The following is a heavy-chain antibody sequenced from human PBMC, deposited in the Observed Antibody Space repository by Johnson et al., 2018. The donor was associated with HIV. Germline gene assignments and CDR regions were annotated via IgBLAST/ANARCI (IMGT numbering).Heavy chain of an antibody. Sequence: QVHLVESGGGVVQPGGSLRLSCVASGFTFSNYGMHWVRHAPGKGLEWVAFIRYDGSNKYYADSVKGQFTISRDNSKNTLYLQMKSLRGEDTAVYYCAKDERQLGGWSHAFDMWGQGTKVTVSS. CDR2: IRYDGSNK. CDR3: AKDERQLGGWSHAFDM. D-gene: IGHD7-27*01. V-gene: IGHV3-30*02. J-gene: IGHJ3*02. CDR1: GFTFSNYG.